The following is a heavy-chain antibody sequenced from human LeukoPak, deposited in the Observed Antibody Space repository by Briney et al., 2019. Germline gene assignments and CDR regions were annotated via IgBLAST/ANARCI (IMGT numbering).Heavy chain of an antibody. J-gene: IGHJ3*02. Sequence: GGSLRLSCTASGFTFGDYAMSWVRQAPGKGLEWEGFIRSKAYGWTTEYAASVKGRFTISRDDSKSIAYLQMNSLKTEDTAVYYCTRDGRRLRAFDIWGQGTMVTVSS. CDR2: IRSKAYGWTT. D-gene: IGHD3-22*01. CDR1: GFTFGDYA. V-gene: IGHV3-49*04. CDR3: TRDGRRLRAFDI.